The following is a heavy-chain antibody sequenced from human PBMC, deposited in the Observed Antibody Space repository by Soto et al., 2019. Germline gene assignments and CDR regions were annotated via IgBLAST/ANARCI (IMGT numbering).Heavy chain of an antibody. CDR3: AKVSRSSSWYDFDY. Sequence: EVQLLESGGGLVQPGGSLRLSCAASGFTFSRYAMSWVRQAPGKGLEWVSAISGGGGSTYYADSVKGRFAISRDNSKNTLYLQMNSLRAEDTAVYYCAKVSRSSSWYDFDYWGQGTLVTVSS. D-gene: IGHD6-13*01. CDR1: GFTFSRYA. J-gene: IGHJ4*02. CDR2: ISGGGGST. V-gene: IGHV3-23*01.